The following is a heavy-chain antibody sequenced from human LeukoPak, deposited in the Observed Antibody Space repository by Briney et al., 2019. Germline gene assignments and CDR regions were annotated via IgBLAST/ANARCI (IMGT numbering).Heavy chain of an antibody. D-gene: IGHD3-10*01. CDR1: GFTFSSYS. CDR3: ARDLRGADVGFDF. CDR2: ISTSSSTI. J-gene: IGHJ3*01. V-gene: IGHV3-48*01. Sequence: PGGSLRLSCAASGFTFSSYSMNWVHQAPGKGLEWVSYISTSSSTIYYADSVKGLFTISRDNAKNSLYLQMNSLRAEDTAVYYCARDLRGADVGFDFWGQGTMVTVSS.